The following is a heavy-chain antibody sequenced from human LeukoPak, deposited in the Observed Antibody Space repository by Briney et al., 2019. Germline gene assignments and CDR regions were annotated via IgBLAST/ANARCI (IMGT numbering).Heavy chain of an antibody. CDR1: GGSISSYY. CDR3: ARAKRIQLWLDGGTPGEFDY. Sequence: PSETLSLTCTVSGGSISSYYWSWIRQPPGKGLEWIGYIYYSGSTNYNPSLKSRVTISVDTSKNQFSLKLSSVTAADTAVYYCARAKRIQLWLDGGTPGEFDYWGQGTLVTVSS. CDR2: IYYSGST. V-gene: IGHV4-59*01. J-gene: IGHJ4*02. D-gene: IGHD5-18*01.